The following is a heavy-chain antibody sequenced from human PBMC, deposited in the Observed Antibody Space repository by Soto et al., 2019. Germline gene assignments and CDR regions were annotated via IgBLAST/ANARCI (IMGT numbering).Heavy chain of an antibody. CDR3: ARDGSSYYEGGTTPFDY. J-gene: IGHJ4*02. CDR2: IIPIFGTA. V-gene: IGHV1-69*12. CDR1: GGTFSSYA. Sequence: QVQLVQSGAEVKKPGSSVKVSCKASGGTFSSYAISWVRQAPGQGLEWMGGIIPIFGTANYAQKFQGRVTITADESTCTAYMELSSLRSEDTAVFYCARDGSSYYEGGTTPFDYWGQGTLVTVSS. D-gene: IGHD1-26*01.